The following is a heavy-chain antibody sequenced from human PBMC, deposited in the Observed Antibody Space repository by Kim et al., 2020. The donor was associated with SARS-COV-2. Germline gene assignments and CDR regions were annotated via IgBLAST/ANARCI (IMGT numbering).Heavy chain of an antibody. J-gene: IGHJ4*02. D-gene: IGHD3-10*01. V-gene: IGHV3-30*03. Sequence: DSVKGRFTIARDNSKNTLYLQMNSLRAEDTAVYYCAMGGLWFGELGLFDYWGQGTLVTVSS. CDR3: AMGGLWFGELGLFDY.